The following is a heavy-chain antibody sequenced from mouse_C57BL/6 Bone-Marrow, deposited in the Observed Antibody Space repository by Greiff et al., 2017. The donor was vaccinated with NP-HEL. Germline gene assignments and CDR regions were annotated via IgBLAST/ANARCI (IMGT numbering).Heavy chain of an antibody. CDR3: ARSYYYVSSYDCDY. CDR2: INPNNGGT. J-gene: IGHJ2*01. D-gene: IGHD1-1*01. V-gene: IGHV1-18*01. Sequence: VQLKESGPELVKPGASVKIPCKASGYTFTDYNMDWVKQSHGKSLEWIGDINPNNGGTIYNQKFKGKATLTVDKSSSTAYMELRSLTSEDTAVHYCARSYYYVSSYDCDYWGQGTTLTVSS. CDR1: GYTFTDYN.